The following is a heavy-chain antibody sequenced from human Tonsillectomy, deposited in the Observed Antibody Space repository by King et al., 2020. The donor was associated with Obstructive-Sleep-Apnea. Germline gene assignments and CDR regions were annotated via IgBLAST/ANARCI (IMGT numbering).Heavy chain of an antibody. D-gene: IGHD6-6*01. CDR3: ATMAARPYGLDV. CDR1: GGSISSSSYY. V-gene: IGHV4-39*07. CDR2: IYYSGST. J-gene: IGHJ6*02. Sequence: QLQESGPGLVKPSETLSLTCTVSGGSISSSSYYWGWIRQPPGKGLGWIGSIYYSGSTYYNPSLKSRVTISVDTSKNQFSLSLSSVTAADTAVYYCATMAARPYGLDVWGQGTTVTVSS.